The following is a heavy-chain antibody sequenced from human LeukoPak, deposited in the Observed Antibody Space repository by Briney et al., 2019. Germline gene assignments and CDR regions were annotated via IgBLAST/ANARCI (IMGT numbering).Heavy chain of an antibody. CDR1: GFKFSDYS. CDR3: ARDYKYAFDN. Sequence: GGSLRLSCAASGFKFSDYSMNWVRQVPGKGLEWISYIGIDSGNTNYADSVKGRFTISGDKAKNSLYLQMNSLRVEDTAVYYCARDYKYAFDNWGQGTLVTVSS. CDR2: IGIDSGNT. J-gene: IGHJ4*02. V-gene: IGHV3-48*01. D-gene: IGHD5-24*01.